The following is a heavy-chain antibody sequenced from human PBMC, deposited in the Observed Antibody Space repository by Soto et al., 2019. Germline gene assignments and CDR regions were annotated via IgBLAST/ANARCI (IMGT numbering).Heavy chain of an antibody. Sequence: PSQTLSLTCAISGDSVSSNSAAWNWIRQSPSRGLEWLGRTYYRSKWYNDYAVSVKSRITINPDTSKNHFSLQLNSVTPEDTAVYYCARVGYCSGGTCYIPFAFWGQGTVVTVSS. V-gene: IGHV6-1*01. D-gene: IGHD2-15*01. CDR2: TYYRSKWYN. CDR3: ARVGYCSGGTCYIPFAF. J-gene: IGHJ4*02. CDR1: GDSVSSNSAA.